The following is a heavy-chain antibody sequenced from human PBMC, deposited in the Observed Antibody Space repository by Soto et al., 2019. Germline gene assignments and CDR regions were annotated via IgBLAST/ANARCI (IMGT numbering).Heavy chain of an antibody. D-gene: IGHD3-16*01. V-gene: IGHV1-3*01. CDR1: GYTFTRNA. J-gene: IGHJ4*02. Sequence: ASVKVSCKASGYTFTRNAMHWVRQAPGQRLEWMGWINAGNGNTKYSQKFQGRVTITRDTSASTAYMELSSLRSEDTAVYYCARDRAVGALYYFDYWGQGTLVTVSS. CDR3: ARDRAVGALYYFDY. CDR2: INAGNGNT.